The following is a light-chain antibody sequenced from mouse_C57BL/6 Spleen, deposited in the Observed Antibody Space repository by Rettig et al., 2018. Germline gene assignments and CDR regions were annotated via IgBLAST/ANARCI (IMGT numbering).Light chain of an antibody. J-gene: IGKJ5*01. Sequence: DIQMTQSPASLSTSVGETVTITCRASENIYSYLAWYQQKQGKSPQLLVYNAKTLAEGVPSRFSGSGSGTQFSLKINSLQPEDFGSYYCQHHYGTPPLTFGAGTKLELK. CDR3: QHHYGTPPLT. CDR1: ENIYSY. CDR2: NAK. V-gene: IGKV12-44*01.